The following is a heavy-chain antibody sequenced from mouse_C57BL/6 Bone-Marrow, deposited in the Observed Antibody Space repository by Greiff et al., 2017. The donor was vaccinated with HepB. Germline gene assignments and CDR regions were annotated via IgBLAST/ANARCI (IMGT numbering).Heavy chain of an antibody. J-gene: IGHJ1*03. CDR3: ARDQDYYGSSYVWYFDV. Sequence: EVKLVESGGGLVKPGGSLKLSCAASGFTFSSYAMSWVRQTPEKRLEWVATISDGGSYTDYPDNVKGRFTISRDNAKNNLYLQMSHLKSEDTAMYYCARDQDYYGSSYVWYFDVWGTGTTVTVSS. D-gene: IGHD1-1*01. V-gene: IGHV5-4*01. CDR1: GFTFSSYA. CDR2: ISDGGSYT.